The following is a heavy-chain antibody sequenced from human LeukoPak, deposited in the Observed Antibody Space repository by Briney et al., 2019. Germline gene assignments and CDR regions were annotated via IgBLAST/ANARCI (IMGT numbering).Heavy chain of an antibody. CDR3: ARRSRNDYYYYYMDV. CDR1: GFTFSSYA. V-gene: IGHV3-30*04. Sequence: GGSLRLSFAASGFTFSSYAMHWVRQAPGKGLEWVAVISYDGSNKYYADSVKGRFTISRDNSKNTLYVQMNSLGAEDTAVYYCARRSRNDYYYYYMDVWGKGTTVTVSS. J-gene: IGHJ6*03. CDR2: ISYDGSNK. D-gene: IGHD2/OR15-2a*01.